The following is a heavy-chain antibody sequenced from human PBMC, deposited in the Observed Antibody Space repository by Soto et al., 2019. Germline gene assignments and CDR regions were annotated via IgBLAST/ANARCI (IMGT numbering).Heavy chain of an antibody. CDR2: IIPILGIA. Sequence: SVKVSCKASGGTFSSYTISWVRQAPGQGLEWMGRIIPILGIANYAQKFQGRVTITADKSTSTAYMELSSLRSDDTAVYYCARDCSSTSCYFDYWGQGTLVTVSS. CDR1: GGTFSSYT. CDR3: ARDCSSTSCYFDY. J-gene: IGHJ4*02. V-gene: IGHV1-69*04. D-gene: IGHD2-2*01.